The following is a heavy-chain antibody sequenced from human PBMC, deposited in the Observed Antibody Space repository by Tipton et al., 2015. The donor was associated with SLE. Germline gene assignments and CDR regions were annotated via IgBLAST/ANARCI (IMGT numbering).Heavy chain of an antibody. CDR3: TRTDQHYYYGMDV. CDR1: GFTFSSYD. J-gene: IGHJ6*02. V-gene: IGHV3-13*01. Sequence: GSLRLSCAASGFTFSSYDMHWVRQATGKGLEWVSAIGTAGDTYYPGSVKGRFTISRENAKNSLYLQMNSLRAGDTAVYYCTRTDQHYYYGMDVWGQGTTVTVSS. CDR2: IGTAGDT.